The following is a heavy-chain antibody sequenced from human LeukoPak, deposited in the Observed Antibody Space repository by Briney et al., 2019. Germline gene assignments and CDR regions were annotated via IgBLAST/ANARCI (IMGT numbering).Heavy chain of an antibody. J-gene: IGHJ4*02. V-gene: IGHV1-3*01. CDR1: GYIFTPHH. D-gene: IGHD5-24*01. CDR3: AMSVEMPPIPSFDY. CDR2: VSAANNP. Sequence: ASVKVSCKTSGYIFTPHHIHWMRQAPGQGLELLGWVSAANNPEYSQKFQGKVVITRDASATTSYLELNSLRSEDTAVYYCAMSVEMPPIPSFDYWGQGTLVTVSS.